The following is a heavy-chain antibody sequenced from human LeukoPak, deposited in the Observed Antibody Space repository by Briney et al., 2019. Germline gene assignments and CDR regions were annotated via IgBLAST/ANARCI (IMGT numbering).Heavy chain of an antibody. Sequence: SEALSLTCTVSGVSISSYYWSWIRQPPGKGLEWIGYIYYSGSTNYNPSLKSRVTISLDTSKNQFSLKLSSVTAADTAVYYCARLKLGAYFDLWGRGTLVTVSS. CDR3: ARLKLGAYFDL. CDR2: IYYSGST. D-gene: IGHD3-16*01. CDR1: GVSISSYY. J-gene: IGHJ2*01. V-gene: IGHV4-59*08.